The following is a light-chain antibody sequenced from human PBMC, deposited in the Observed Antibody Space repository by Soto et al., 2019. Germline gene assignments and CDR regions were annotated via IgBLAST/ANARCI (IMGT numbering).Light chain of an antibody. J-gene: IGKJ5*01. CDR1: QSLLHITGETF. CDR3: MQSTQLPPT. CDR2: EVS. Sequence: DVVMTQNPISLSVAPGQPSSISCKSSQSLLHITGETFLFCYLQKPGQSPKLLIYEVSTRVSGVPDRFSGSGSGTDFTLEISRVETDDVGIYYCMQSTQLPPTFGQGTRLEIK. V-gene: IGKV2D-29*02.